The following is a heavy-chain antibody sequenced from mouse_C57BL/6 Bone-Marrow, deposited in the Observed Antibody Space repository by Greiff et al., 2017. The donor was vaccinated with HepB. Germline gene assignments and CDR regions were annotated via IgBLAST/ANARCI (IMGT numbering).Heavy chain of an antibody. CDR3: ARSGDAYCGSSYGYFDV. V-gene: IGHV1-81*01. Sequence: QVQLQQSGAELARPGASVKLSCKASGYTFTSYGISWVKQRTGQGLEWIGEIYPRSGNTYYNEKFKGKATLTADKSSSTAYMELRSLTSEDSAVYFWARSGDAYCGSSYGYFDVWGTGTTVTVSS. J-gene: IGHJ1*03. D-gene: IGHD1-1*01. CDR2: IYPRSGNT. CDR1: GYTFTSYG.